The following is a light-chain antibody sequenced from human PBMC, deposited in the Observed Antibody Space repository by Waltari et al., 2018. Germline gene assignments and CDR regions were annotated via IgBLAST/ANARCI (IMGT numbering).Light chain of an antibody. CDR2: GAS. CDR1: QTVSSSY. J-gene: IGKJ3*01. Sequence: EIVLTQSPGTLSLSPGERATLCCRSSQTVSSSYLAWYQQKPGKAPRLLIYGASSSATGIPGRFSGGGSGTDFTLTISRLEHEDFAVYYCQLFGISPLFTFGPGTKVDI. CDR3: QLFGISPLFT. V-gene: IGKV3-20*01.